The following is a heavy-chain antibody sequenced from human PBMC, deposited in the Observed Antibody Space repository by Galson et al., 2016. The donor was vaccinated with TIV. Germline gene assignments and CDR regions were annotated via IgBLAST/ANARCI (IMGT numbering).Heavy chain of an antibody. J-gene: IGHJ5*02. CDR1: GGSISSTSYY. CDR2: IYYSGSA. D-gene: IGHD2-2*01. V-gene: IGHV4-39*01. CDR3: ATYCSSTTWLFDP. Sequence: SETLSLTCTVSGGSISSTSYYWGWIRQPPGKGLEWIGNIYYSGSAYYNPSLKSRVTISVDTSKNQFSLKLSSVTAADTAVYYCATYCSSTTWLFDPWGQGTLVIVSS.